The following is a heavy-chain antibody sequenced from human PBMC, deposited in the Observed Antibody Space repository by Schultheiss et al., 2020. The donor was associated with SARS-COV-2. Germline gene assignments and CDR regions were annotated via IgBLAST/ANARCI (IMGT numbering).Heavy chain of an antibody. Sequence: GSLRLSCTVSGGSISSYYWSWIRQPPGKGLEWIGYIYYSGSTNYNPSLKSRVTISVDTSKNQFSLKLSSVTAADTAMYYCARGTHWFDPWGQGTLVTVSS. CDR1: GGSISSYY. CDR3: ARGTHWFDP. J-gene: IGHJ5*02. V-gene: IGHV4-59*08. CDR2: IYYSGST.